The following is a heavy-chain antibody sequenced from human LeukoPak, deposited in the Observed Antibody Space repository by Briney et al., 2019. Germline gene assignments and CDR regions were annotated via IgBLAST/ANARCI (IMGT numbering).Heavy chain of an antibody. CDR1: EFTFSRYA. CDR3: ARDPNGDYLGAFDF. CDR2: ITSGDGRT. Sequence: GGSLRLTCAAPEFTFSRYAMTWVRQAPGKGREWVSSITSGDGRTSYADSVKGRFTVSRDNSKNTLYLQMNYLRVEDTAVYYCARDPNGDYLGAFDFWGQGTLVTVSS. J-gene: IGHJ3*01. D-gene: IGHD4-17*01. V-gene: IGHV3-23*01.